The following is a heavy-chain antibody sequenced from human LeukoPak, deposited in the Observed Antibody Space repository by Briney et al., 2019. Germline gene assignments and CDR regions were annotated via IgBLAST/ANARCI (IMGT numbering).Heavy chain of an antibody. J-gene: IGHJ4*02. CDR2: IYYSGRT. V-gene: IGHV4-39*01. Sequence: SETLSLTCTVSGGSISSSSYYWGWIRQPPGKGLEWIGSIYYSGRTYYNPSLKSRVTISVDTSKNQFSLKLSSVTAADTAVYYCARSSMFRGVTVDYWGQGTLVTVSS. D-gene: IGHD3-10*01. CDR3: ARSSMFRGVTVDY. CDR1: GGSISSSSYY.